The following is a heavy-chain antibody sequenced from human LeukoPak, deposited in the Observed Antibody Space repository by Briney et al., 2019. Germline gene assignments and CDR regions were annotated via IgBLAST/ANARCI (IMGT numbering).Heavy chain of an antibody. J-gene: IGHJ4*02. Sequence: GGSLRLSCAASGFTVSSNYMTWVRQAPGKGLEWVSVVYGGDTTYYADSVKGRFTISRDNSKNTLYLQMNSLRAEDTAVYYCAKESVVRAGATTPPYFDYWGQGTLVTVSS. D-gene: IGHD1-26*01. V-gene: IGHV3-53*01. CDR3: AKESVVRAGATTPPYFDY. CDR1: GFTVSSNY. CDR2: VYGGDTT.